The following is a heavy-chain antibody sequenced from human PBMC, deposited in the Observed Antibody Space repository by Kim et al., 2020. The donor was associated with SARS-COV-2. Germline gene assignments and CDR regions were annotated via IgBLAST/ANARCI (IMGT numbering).Heavy chain of an antibody. J-gene: IGHJ4*02. Sequence: SVKVSCKASGGTFSSYAISWVRQAPGQGLEWMGGIIPIFGTANYAQKFQGRVTITADKSTSTAYMELSSLRSEDTAVYYCARAPPSGGRYYGSGSYPYYWGQGTLVTVSS. V-gene: IGHV1-69*06. CDR3: ARAPPSGGRYYGSGSYPYY. CDR1: GGTFSSYA. CDR2: IIPIFGTA. D-gene: IGHD3-10*01.